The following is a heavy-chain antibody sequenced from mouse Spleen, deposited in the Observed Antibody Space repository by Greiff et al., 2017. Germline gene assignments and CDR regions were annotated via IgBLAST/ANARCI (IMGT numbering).Heavy chain of an antibody. Sequence: EVNLVESGGGLVKPGGSLKLSCAASGFTFSDYYMYWVRQTPEKRLEWVATISDGGSYTYYPDSVKGRFTISRDNAKNNLYLQMSSLKSEDTAMYYCARDAGRYDDYFDYWGQGTTLTVSS. V-gene: IGHV5-4*02. CDR2: ISDGGSYT. CDR1: GFTFSDYY. CDR3: ARDAGRYDDYFDY. D-gene: IGHD2-14*01. J-gene: IGHJ2*01.